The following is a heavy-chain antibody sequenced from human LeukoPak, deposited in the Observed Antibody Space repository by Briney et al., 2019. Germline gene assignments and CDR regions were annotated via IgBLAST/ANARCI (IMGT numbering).Heavy chain of an antibody. J-gene: IGHJ1*01. CDR2: ISGGGDNT. Sequence: GESLRLSCAASGFTFSSHAMSWVRQAPGKGLEWVSAISGGGDNTYYADSVKGRFTISRDNSKNTLYLQMNSLRAEDTALYYCAKLTYYDFWSGYQYFQHWGQGTLVTVSS. V-gene: IGHV3-23*01. CDR1: GFTFSSHA. D-gene: IGHD3-3*01. CDR3: AKLTYYDFWSGYQYFQH.